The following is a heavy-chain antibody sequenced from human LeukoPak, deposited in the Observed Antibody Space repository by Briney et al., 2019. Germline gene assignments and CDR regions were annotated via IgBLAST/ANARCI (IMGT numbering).Heavy chain of an antibody. J-gene: IGHJ5*02. CDR3: ARVDCTGGSCYGRGWFDP. CDR1: GFTFSYYS. Sequence: GGSLRLSCAVSGFTFSYYSMSWVRQAPGKGLEWVSYITSSSTTIYNADSVKGRFTISRDNAKNSLYLQMNSLRAEDTAVYYCARVDCTGGSCYGRGWFDPWGQGTLVTVSS. V-gene: IGHV3-48*01. D-gene: IGHD2-15*01. CDR2: ITSSSTTI.